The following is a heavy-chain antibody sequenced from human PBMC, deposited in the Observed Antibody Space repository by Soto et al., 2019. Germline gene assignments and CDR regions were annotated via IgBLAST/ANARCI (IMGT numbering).Heavy chain of an antibody. V-gene: IGHV4-34*01. CDR2: INHSGST. J-gene: IGHJ4*02. CDR3: ARIRSLGIAVWGSYRQYYFDH. Sequence: QVQLQQWGAGLLKPSETLSLTCAVYGGSFSGYSWTWIRQPPGKGLEWIGEINHSGSTKYNPSLESRVTISFDTSKNLFSLKRSSATDADTAVYYCARIRSLGIAVWGSYRQYYFDHWVQGTLVTLSS. D-gene: IGHD3-16*02. CDR1: GGSFSGYS.